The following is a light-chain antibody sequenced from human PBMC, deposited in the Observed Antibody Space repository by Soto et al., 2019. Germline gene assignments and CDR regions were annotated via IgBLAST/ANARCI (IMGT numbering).Light chain of an antibody. CDR2: AAS. CDR3: HQYGTSPYT. V-gene: IGKV3-20*01. CDR1: QTISSST. Sequence: EIVLTQSPGTLSVTPGERVTLSCRASQTISSSTLAWFRQRPGQAPRLLIYAASTRATGIPDRFIGSGSGTDFTLTISRLEREDFAVFYCHQYGTSPYTFGQGTRLEIK. J-gene: IGKJ2*01.